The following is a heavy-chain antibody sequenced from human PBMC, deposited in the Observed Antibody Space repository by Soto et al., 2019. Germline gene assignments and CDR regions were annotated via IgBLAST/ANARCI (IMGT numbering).Heavy chain of an antibody. CDR1: GYPVTAYY. Sequence: QLHLVQSGAVVKKPGASVTVSCSASGYPVTAYYMHWVRQAPGRGLEWMGGINPATGAAKYTQTFQGRVTMTRDPSKSTVFMELSGLTSVDTAVFYCARGGGVGVAGSAAFDMWGQGTLVTVSS. V-gene: IGHV1-2*02. J-gene: IGHJ3*02. CDR2: INPATGAA. CDR3: ARGGGVGVAGSAAFDM. D-gene: IGHD3-3*01.